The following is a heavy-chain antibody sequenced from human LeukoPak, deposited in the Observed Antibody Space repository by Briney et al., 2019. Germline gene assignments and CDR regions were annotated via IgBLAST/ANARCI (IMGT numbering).Heavy chain of an antibody. V-gene: IGHV3-9*01. CDR2: ISWNSGSI. CDR1: GFTFDDYA. Sequence: GGSLRLSCAASGFTFDDYAMHWVGQAPGKGLEWVSGISWNSGSIGYADSVKGRFTISRDNAKNSLYLQMNSLRAEDTAVYYCARSTKQLGELDWGQGTLVTVSS. CDR3: ARSTKQLGELD. J-gene: IGHJ4*02. D-gene: IGHD1-1*01.